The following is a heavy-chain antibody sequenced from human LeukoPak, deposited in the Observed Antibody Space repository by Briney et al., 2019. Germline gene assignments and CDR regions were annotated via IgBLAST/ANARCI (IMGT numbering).Heavy chain of an antibody. CDR3: AREIGGLVITTNDAFDI. Sequence: PSQTLSLTCTVSGGSISSGSYYWSWIRQPAGKGLEWIGRIYTSGSTNYNPSLKSRVTISVDTSKNQFSLKLSSVTAADTAVYYCAREIGGLVITTNDAFDIWGQGTMVTVSS. CDR2: IYTSGST. CDR1: GGSISSGSYY. V-gene: IGHV4-61*02. D-gene: IGHD3-22*01. J-gene: IGHJ3*02.